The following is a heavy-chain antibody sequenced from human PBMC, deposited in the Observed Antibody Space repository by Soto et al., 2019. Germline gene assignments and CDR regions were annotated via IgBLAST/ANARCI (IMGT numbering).Heavy chain of an antibody. CDR2: ISAGGSST. CDR3: AKEGALGLYYFDY. D-gene: IGHD3-10*01. V-gene: IGHV3-23*01. J-gene: IGHJ4*02. Sequence: GGSLRLSCAASGFTFSSYVMSWVRQAPGKGLEWVSTISAGGSSTYYADSVKGRFTISRDNSRNTLYLQMNSLRPEDTAVYYCAKEGALGLYYFDYWGQGTLVTVSS. CDR1: GFTFSSYV.